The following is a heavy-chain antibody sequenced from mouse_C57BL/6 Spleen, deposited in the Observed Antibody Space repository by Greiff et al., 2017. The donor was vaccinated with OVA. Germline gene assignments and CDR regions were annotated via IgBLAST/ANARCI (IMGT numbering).Heavy chain of an antibody. V-gene: IGHV1-15*01. CDR2: IDPETGGT. J-gene: IGHJ3*01. CDR1: GYTFTDYE. CDR3: TRSSLSAWFAY. Sequence: QVQLQQSGAELVRPGASVTLSCKASGYTFTDYEMHWVKQTPVHGLEWIGAIDPETGGTAYNQKFKGKAILTADKSSSTAYMELRSLTSEDSAVYYCTRSSLSAWFAYWGKGTLVTVSA.